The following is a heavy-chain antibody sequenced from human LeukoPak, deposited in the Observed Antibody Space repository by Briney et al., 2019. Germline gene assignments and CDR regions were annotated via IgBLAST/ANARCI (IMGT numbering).Heavy chain of an antibody. D-gene: IGHD2-2*01. V-gene: IGHV3-11*06. CDR2: ISSSSSYT. CDR1: GFTFSDYY. Sequence: GGPLRLSCAASGFTFSDYYMSWIRQAPGKGLEWVSYISSSSSYTNYADSVKGRFTISRDNAKNSVYLQMNSLRAEDTAVYYCASCRTLNWFDPWGQGTLVTVSS. CDR3: ASCRTLNWFDP. J-gene: IGHJ5*02.